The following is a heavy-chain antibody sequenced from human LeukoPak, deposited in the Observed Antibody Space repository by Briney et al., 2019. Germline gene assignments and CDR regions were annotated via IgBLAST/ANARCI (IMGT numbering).Heavy chain of an antibody. CDR3: ARGTYYYDSSGYYFDY. J-gene: IGHJ4*02. CDR1: GYTFTSYD. CDR2: INPSGGST. Sequence: GASVKVSCKASGYTFTSYDINWVRQATGQGLEWMGIINPSGGSTSYAQKFQGRVTMTRDTSTSTVYMELSSLRSEDTAVYYCARGTYYYDSSGYYFDYWGQGTLVTVSS. V-gene: IGHV1-46*01. D-gene: IGHD3-22*01.